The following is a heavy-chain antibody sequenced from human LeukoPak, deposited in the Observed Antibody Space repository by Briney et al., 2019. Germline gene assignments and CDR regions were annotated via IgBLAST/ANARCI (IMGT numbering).Heavy chain of an antibody. D-gene: IGHD3-10*01. CDR3: ARASGDSDYFDY. Sequence: PGGSLRLSCAASGFTVSSNYMSWVRQAPGKGLEWVSVIYSGGSTYYADSVKGRFTISRDNSKNTLYLQMKSLRAEDTAVYYCARASGDSDYFDYWGQGTLVTVSS. V-gene: IGHV3-53*01. J-gene: IGHJ4*02. CDR1: GFTVSSNY. CDR2: IYSGGST.